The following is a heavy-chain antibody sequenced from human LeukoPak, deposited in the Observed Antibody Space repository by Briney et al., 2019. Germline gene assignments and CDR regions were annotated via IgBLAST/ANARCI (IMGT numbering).Heavy chain of an antibody. CDR2: INPNTGAP. J-gene: IGHJ4*02. D-gene: IGHD7-27*01. CDR3: ARYQTGDGFDC. CDR1: GYTFTGYY. V-gene: IGHV1-2*02. Sequence: GSVKVSCTASGYTFTGYYLNWVRQAPGQGLEWMGWINPNTGAPNYAQKVQGRHTISRDTYIHTVYMELSRLRADDTAVYYCARYQTGDGFDCWGQGTLVTVSS.